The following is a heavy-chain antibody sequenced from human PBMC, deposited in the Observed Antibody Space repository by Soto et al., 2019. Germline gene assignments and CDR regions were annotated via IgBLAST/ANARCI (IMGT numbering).Heavy chain of an antibody. V-gene: IGHV3-30*18. J-gene: IGHJ4*02. CDR3: AKDRGWAPFDY. CDR2: ISYDGSKK. CDR1: GFTFSSYG. D-gene: IGHD6-19*01. Sequence: QVQLVESGGGVVQPGRSLRLSCAASGFTFSSYGMHWVRQAPGKGLEWVAVISYDGSKKHYADSVKGRFTISRDNSKNTLYLQMNSLRPEDTAVYYCAKDRGWAPFDYWGQGTLVTVSS.